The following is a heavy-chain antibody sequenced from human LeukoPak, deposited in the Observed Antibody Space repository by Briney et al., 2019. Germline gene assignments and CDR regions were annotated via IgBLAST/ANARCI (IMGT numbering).Heavy chain of an antibody. V-gene: IGHV3-7*01. D-gene: IGHD7-27*01. J-gene: IGHJ3*02. CDR3: ARGRHWGSGAFDI. CDR2: IKEDGSDE. CDR1: GFTLRSYW. Sequence: GGSLRLSCVASGFTLRSYWMGWLRLAPGKGLQWVGNIKEDGSDEYYVDSVKGRFTISRDIAANSLYLQMSSLKVEDTSVYYCARGRHWGSGAFDILGPRDNGHRLL.